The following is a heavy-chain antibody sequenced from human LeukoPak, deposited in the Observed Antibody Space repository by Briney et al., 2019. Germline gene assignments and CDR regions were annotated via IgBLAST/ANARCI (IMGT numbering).Heavy chain of an antibody. Sequence: GGSLRLSCAASGFTFSTYAMSWVRLAPGKGPEWVSGISGSGGSTYYADSVKGRFTSSRDNSNNTLYVQMNSLRVEDTAVHYCAKSGGLSGSGRLAMDVWGQGTTVTVSS. J-gene: IGHJ6*02. CDR2: ISGSGGST. D-gene: IGHD3-10*01. CDR3: AKSGGLSGSGRLAMDV. V-gene: IGHV3-23*01. CDR1: GFTFSTYA.